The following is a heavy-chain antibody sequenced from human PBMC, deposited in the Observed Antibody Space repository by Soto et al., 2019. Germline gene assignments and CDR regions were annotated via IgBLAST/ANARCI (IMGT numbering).Heavy chain of an antibody. J-gene: IGHJ4*02. D-gene: IGHD2-21*02. CDR3: ARGFGYCGGDCYQWYFDY. Sequence: TGSAGTPRSSARSWFRQPPVKGLEWIGYIYYTGSTNYNPSLKSRVTLSVDTSKNQFSLKLSSVTAADTAVYYCARGFGYCGGDCYQWYFDYRGQGTLVTVS. CDR1: AGTPRSSA. CDR2: IYYTGST. V-gene: IGHV4-59*01.